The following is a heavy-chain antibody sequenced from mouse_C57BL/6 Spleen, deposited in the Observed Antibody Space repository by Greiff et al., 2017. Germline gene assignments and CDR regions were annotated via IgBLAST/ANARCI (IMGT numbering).Heavy chain of an antibody. Sequence: DVMLVESGEGLVKPGGSLKLSCAASGFTFSSYAMSWVRQTPEKRLEWVAYISSGGDYIDYADTVKGRFTISRDNASNTLYLQMSSLKSEDTAMYYCTRELGHFDYWGQGTTLTVSS. V-gene: IGHV5-9-1*02. CDR2: ISSGGDYI. CDR3: TRELGHFDY. D-gene: IGHD4-1*01. J-gene: IGHJ2*01. CDR1: GFTFSSYA.